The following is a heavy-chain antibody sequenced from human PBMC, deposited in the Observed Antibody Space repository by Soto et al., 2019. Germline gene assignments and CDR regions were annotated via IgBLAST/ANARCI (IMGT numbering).Heavy chain of an antibody. CDR2: IIPIFGTA. Sequence: SVKVSCKASGGTFSSYAISWVRQAPGQGLEWMGGIIPIFGTANYAQKFQGRVTITADESTSTAYMGLSSLRSEDTAVYYCARDRGDYLPYFDSWGQGTLVTVS. D-gene: IGHD4-17*01. J-gene: IGHJ4*02. V-gene: IGHV1-69*13. CDR1: GGTFSSYA. CDR3: ARDRGDYLPYFDS.